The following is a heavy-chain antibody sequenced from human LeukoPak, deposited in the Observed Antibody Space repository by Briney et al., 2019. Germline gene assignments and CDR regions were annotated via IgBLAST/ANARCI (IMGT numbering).Heavy chain of an antibody. CDR1: GFTFSSYW. V-gene: IGHV3-7*01. CDR3: ARKGYSYGYYYMDV. D-gene: IGHD5-18*01. CDR2: IKQDGSEK. J-gene: IGHJ6*03. Sequence: GGSLRLSCAASGFTFSSYWMSWVRQAPGKGLEWVANIKQDGSEKYYVDSVKGRFTISRDNAKNSLYLQMNSLRAEDTAVYYCARKGYSYGYYYMDVWGKGTTVTISS.